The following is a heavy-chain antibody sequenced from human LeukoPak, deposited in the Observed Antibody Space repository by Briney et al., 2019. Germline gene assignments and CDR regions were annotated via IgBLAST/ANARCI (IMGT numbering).Heavy chain of an antibody. J-gene: IGHJ5*02. CDR1: GGSFSGYS. CDR2: INHSGST. D-gene: IGHD2-8*01. Sequence: PSETLSLTCAVYGGSFSGYSWTWIRQPPGKGLEWIGEINHSGSTNYNPSLKSRVTMSVDTSKNQFSLRLSSVTAADTAVYYCARKGLYYRTGFDPWGQGTLVTVSS. CDR3: ARKGLYYRTGFDP. V-gene: IGHV4-34*01.